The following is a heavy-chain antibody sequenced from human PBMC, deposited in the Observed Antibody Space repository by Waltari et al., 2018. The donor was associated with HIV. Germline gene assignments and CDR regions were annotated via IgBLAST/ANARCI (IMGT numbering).Heavy chain of an antibody. CDR3: ARDSRGFRGYEGNWFDP. CDR1: GFNFDDYA. J-gene: IGHJ5*02. V-gene: IGHV3-9*01. CDR2: MRWASHGL. D-gene: IGHD5-12*01. Sequence: EVQLVESGGGLVQPGRSLRLTCTTSGFNFDDYAMHWIRQVQGKGTAGVAGMRWASHGLGYAYSVMGRFTISRDNAKNSLYLQMDSLRAEDTALYYCARDSRGFRGYEGNWFDPWGQGTLVTVSS.